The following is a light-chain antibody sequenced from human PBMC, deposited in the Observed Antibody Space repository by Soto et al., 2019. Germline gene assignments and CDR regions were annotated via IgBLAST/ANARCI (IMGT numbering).Light chain of an antibody. V-gene: IGKV4-1*01. CDR1: QSVLYSSNNKNY. J-gene: IGKJ2*01. Sequence: DIVMTQSPDSLAVSLGERATINCKSSQSVLYSSNNKNYLAWYQQRPGQPPKLLIYWASTRESGVPDRLSGSGSGTDFTLPITSLQAEDVAVYYCQQYESTPPTFGQLTKLEIK. CDR3: QQYESTPPT. CDR2: WAS.